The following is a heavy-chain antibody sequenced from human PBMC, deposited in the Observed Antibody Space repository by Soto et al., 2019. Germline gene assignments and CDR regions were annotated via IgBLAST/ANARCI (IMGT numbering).Heavy chain of an antibody. J-gene: IGHJ6*02. D-gene: IGHD3-22*01. CDR3: ARDQTYYYDSSGYNGADYYYYYGMDV. Sequence: ASVKVSCKASGYTFTSYYMHWVRQAPGQGLEWMGIINPSGGSTSYAQKFQGRVTMTRDTSTSTVYMELSSLRSEDTAVYYCARDQTYYYDSSGYNGADYYYYYGMDVWGQGTTVTVSS. CDR1: GYTFTSYY. V-gene: IGHV1-46*01. CDR2: INPSGGST.